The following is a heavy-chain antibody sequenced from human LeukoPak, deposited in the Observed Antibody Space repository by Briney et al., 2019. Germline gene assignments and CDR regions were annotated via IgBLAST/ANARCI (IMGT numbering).Heavy chain of an antibody. V-gene: IGHV3-33*06. CDR2: IYYDGSTK. CDR1: GFTFSNYG. J-gene: IGHJ4*02. CDR3: AKDRFGEYHPFDY. D-gene: IGHD3-10*01. Sequence: GGSLRLSCVASGFTFSNYGLHWVRQAPGKGLEWVADIYYDGSTKYYGDSVKGRFTISRDNSENTLYLQMNSLRAEDTAVYYCAKDRFGEYHPFDYWGQGTRVTVSS.